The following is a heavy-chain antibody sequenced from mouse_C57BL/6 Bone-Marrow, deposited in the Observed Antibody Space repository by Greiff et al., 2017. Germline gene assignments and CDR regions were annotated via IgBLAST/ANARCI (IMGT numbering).Heavy chain of an antibody. CDR3: ARNERAYAPWFAY. Sequence: VKLQESGPGLVQPSQSLSITCTVSGFSLTSYGVHWVRQSPGKGLEWLGVIWSGGSTDYNAAFISRLSISKDNSKSQVFFKMNSLQADDTAIYYCARNERAYAPWFAYWGQGTLVTVSA. CDR2: IWSGGST. D-gene: IGHD6-5*01. J-gene: IGHJ3*01. CDR1: GFSLTSYG. V-gene: IGHV2-2*01.